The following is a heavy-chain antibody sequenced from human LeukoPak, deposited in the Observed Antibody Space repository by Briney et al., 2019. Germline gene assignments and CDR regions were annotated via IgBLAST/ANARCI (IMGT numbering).Heavy chain of an antibody. D-gene: IGHD4/OR15-4a*01. CDR3: AKAGRTISGSFDT. CDR1: GVSIKTDY. CDR2: IFDTGST. V-gene: IGHV4-59*01. Sequence: SETLSLTCTVSGVSIKTDYWSWIRQTPEKGLEWIAYIFDTGSTTYNPSLKSRVTMSMDTSKNPFYLNLNSVTAADSAVYYCAKAGRTISGSFDTWGQGTLVTVSS. J-gene: IGHJ4*02.